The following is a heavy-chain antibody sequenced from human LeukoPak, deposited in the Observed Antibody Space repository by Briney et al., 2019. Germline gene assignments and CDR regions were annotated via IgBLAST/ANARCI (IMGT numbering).Heavy chain of an antibody. D-gene: IGHD3-9*01. CDR3: AKGEVYYDILTGYSRPGAFDI. V-gene: IGHV3-30*18. J-gene: IGHJ3*02. CDR2: ISYDGSNE. CDR1: GFTFSTYG. Sequence: PRGSLRLSCAASGFTFSTYGMHWVRQAPGKGLEWVAVISYDGSNEYYADSVKGRFTISRDNSKNTLYLQMNSLRAEDTAVYYCAKGEVYYDILTGYSRPGAFDIWGQGTMVTVSS.